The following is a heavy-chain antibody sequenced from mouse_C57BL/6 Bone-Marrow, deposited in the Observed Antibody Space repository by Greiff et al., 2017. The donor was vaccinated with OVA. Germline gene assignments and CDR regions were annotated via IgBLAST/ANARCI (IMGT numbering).Heavy chain of an antibody. J-gene: IGHJ3*01. CDR1: GFNIKDDY. CDR2: IDPENGDT. V-gene: IGHV14-4*01. D-gene: IGHD2-1*01. CDR3: TRYYGNSAWFAY. Sequence: EVKLQESGAELVRPGASVKLSCTASGFNIKDDYMHWVKQRPEQGLEWIGWIDPENGDTEYASKFQGKATITADTSSNTAYLQLSSLTSEDTAVYYCTRYYGNSAWFAYWGQGTLVTVSA.